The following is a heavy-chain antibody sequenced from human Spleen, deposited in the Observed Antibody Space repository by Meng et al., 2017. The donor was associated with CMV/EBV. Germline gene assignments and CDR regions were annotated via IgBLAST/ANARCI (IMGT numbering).Heavy chain of an antibody. V-gene: IGHV3-23*01. D-gene: IGHD2-8*02. Sequence: GGSLRLSCAASGFIFTTYGMSWVRQAPGKGLEWVSAISGSGGTVYYADSVKGRFTISRDNSKNTLYVQMNSLRAEDTAVYYCATSLFEVRFPPLVGSWGQGTLVTVSS. CDR1: GFIFTTYG. J-gene: IGHJ5*02. CDR3: ATSLFEVRFPPLVGS. CDR2: ISGSGGTV.